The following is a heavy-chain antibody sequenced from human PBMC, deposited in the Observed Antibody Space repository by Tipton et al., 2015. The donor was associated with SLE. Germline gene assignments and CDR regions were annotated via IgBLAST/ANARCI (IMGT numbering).Heavy chain of an antibody. J-gene: IGHJ5*02. CDR2: IYYTGST. CDR1: GGSINSHY. V-gene: IGHV4-59*08. CDR3: ASDRGLATGSPPYNWFDP. D-gene: IGHD6-13*01. Sequence: TLSLTCTVSGGSINSHYWSWIRQPPGKGLEWIGFIYYTGSTNSNLSLKSRVTISVDTSKKRFSLKLNSVIAADTAVYYCASDRGLATGSPPYNWFDPWGQGTLVTVSS.